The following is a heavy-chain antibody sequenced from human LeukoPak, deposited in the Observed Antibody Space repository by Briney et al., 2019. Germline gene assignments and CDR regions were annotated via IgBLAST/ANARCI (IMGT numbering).Heavy chain of an antibody. Sequence: GESLRLSCAASGFTFSGYTMNWVRQAPGKGLEWVSSISSSSSYIYYADSVKGRFTISRDNAKSSLYLQMNSLRAEDTAVYYCARGRCSSTSCYTWGAFDIWGQGTMVTVSS. CDR2: ISSSSSYI. J-gene: IGHJ3*02. D-gene: IGHD2-2*02. CDR3: ARGRCSSTSCYTWGAFDI. V-gene: IGHV3-21*01. CDR1: GFTFSGYT.